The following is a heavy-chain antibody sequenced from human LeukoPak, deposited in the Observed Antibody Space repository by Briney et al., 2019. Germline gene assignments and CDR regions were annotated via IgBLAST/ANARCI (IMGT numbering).Heavy chain of an antibody. CDR2: IRYDGSNK. D-gene: IGHD3-10*01. CDR3: ARSLWFGEALNWFDP. Sequence: GGSLRLSCAASGFTFSSYGMHWVRQAPGKGLEWVAFIRYDGSNKYYADSVKGRFTISRDNSKNTLYLQMNSLRAEDTAVYYCARSLWFGEALNWFDPWGQGTLVTVSS. V-gene: IGHV3-30*02. CDR1: GFTFSSYG. J-gene: IGHJ5*02.